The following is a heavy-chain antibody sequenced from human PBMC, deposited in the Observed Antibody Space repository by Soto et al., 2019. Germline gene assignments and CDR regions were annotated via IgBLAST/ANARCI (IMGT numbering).Heavy chain of an antibody. Sequence: GGSLRLFCAASGFTFSSYAMSWVRQAPGKGLEWVSAISGSGGSTYYADSVKGRFTISRDNSKNTLYLQMNSLRAEDTAVYYCAAKGPYYDFWSTTGPKYYYYMDVWGKGTTVTVSS. V-gene: IGHV3-23*01. CDR1: GFTFSSYA. CDR3: AAKGPYYDFWSTTGPKYYYYMDV. CDR2: ISGSGGST. J-gene: IGHJ6*03. D-gene: IGHD3-3*01.